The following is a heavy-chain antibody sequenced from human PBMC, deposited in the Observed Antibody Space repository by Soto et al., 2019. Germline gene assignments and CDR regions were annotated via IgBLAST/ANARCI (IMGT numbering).Heavy chain of an antibody. V-gene: IGHV4-31*03. D-gene: IGHD2-15*01. J-gene: IGHJ4*02. CDR1: GGSISSGGYY. CDR2: IYYSGST. CDR3: ASGYCSGGSCYSGLTY. Sequence: SETLSLTCTVSGGSISSGGYYWSWIRQHPGKGLEWIGYIYYSGSTYYNPSLKSRVTISVDTSKNQFSLKLSSVTAADTAVYYCASGYCSGGSCYSGLTYWGQGTLVTVSS.